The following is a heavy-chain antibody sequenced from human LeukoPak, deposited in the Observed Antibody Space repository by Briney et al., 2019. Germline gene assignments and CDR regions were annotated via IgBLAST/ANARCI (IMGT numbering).Heavy chain of an antibody. CDR3: AKATSESSGYKFDS. V-gene: IGHV3-23*01. CDR2: ITGSGARS. J-gene: IGHJ4*02. Sequence: PGASLRLSCATSGFTFSGYAMNWVRLAPGKGLRWVSTITGSGARSYYADSVKGRFTISRDTSQNTLYLQMNSLRAEDTAVYYCAKATSESSGYKFDSWGQGTLVTVSS. CDR1: GFTFSGYA. D-gene: IGHD3-22*01.